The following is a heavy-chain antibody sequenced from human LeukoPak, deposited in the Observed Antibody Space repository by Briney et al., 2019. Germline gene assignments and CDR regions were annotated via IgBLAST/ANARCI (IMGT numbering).Heavy chain of an antibody. D-gene: IGHD6-19*01. J-gene: IGHJ4*02. Sequence: TGRSLRLSCAASGFTFSSYGMHWVRQAPGKGLEWVAVIWYDGSNKYYADSVKGRFTISRDNSKNTLYLQMNSLRAEDTDVYYCARAGDSSGWQGWFDYWGQGPLVTVSS. CDR2: IWYDGSNK. V-gene: IGHV3-33*01. CDR1: GFTFSSYG. CDR3: ARAGDSSGWQGWFDY.